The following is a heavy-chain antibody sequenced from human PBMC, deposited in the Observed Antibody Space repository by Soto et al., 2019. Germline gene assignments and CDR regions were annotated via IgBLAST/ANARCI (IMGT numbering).Heavy chain of an antibody. D-gene: IGHD6-6*01. Sequence: PGGSLRLSCAASGFTFSSYAMSWVRQAPGKGLEWVSAISGSGGSTYYADSVKGRFTISRDNSKNTLYLQMNSLRAEDTAVYYCAKGRSGSSSSSYFVYWGQGTLVTVSS. CDR1: GFTFSSYA. CDR3: AKGRSGSSSSSYFVY. V-gene: IGHV3-23*01. J-gene: IGHJ4*02. CDR2: ISGSGGST.